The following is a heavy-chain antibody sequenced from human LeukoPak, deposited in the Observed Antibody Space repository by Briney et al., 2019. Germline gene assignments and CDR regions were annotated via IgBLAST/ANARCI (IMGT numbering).Heavy chain of an antibody. D-gene: IGHD3-3*01. J-gene: IGHJ6*02. V-gene: IGHV3-9*01. CDR1: GFTFDDYA. Sequence: PGGSLRLSCAASGFTFDDYAMHWVRQAPGKGLEWVSGISWNSGSIGYADSVKGRFTISRDNAKNSLYLQMNSLRAEDTALYYYAKDIRGYYDFWSGYYLIPGGMDVWGQGATVTVSS. CDR2: ISWNSGSI. CDR3: AKDIRGYYDFWSGYYLIPGGMDV.